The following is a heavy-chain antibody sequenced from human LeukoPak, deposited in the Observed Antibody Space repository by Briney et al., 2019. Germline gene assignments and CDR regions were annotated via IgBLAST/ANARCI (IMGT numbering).Heavy chain of an antibody. CDR1: GGSISSTVW. Sequence: SETLSLTCAVSGGSISSTVWWSWVRQPPGKGLERIGDIFHYGTTNYNPSLKSRLTMSVDTSTNQFSLKLNSVTAADTAVYYCAGWGVDYGGKFDYLDYWGQGMLVTVSS. J-gene: IGHJ4*02. D-gene: IGHD4-23*01. CDR3: AGWGVDYGGKFDYLDY. CDR2: IFHYGTT. V-gene: IGHV4-4*02.